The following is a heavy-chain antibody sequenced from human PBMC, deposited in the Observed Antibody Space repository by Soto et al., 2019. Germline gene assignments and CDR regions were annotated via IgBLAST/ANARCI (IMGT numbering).Heavy chain of an antibody. D-gene: IGHD2-15*01. V-gene: IGHV3-7*01. Sequence: HPGGSLRLSCAASGFTFSNYWMSWVRQAPGKGLEWVANIKEDGSEKYYVDSVKGRFTISRDNAKNSLYLHMDSLRAEDTAVYYCASDRSSPKGRVPDYRGQRTL. CDR1: GFTFSNYW. CDR2: IKEDGSEK. CDR3: ASDRSSPKGRVPDY. J-gene: IGHJ4*02.